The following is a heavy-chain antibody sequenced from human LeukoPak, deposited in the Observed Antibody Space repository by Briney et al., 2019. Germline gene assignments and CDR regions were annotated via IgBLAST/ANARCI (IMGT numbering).Heavy chain of an antibody. V-gene: IGHV4-59*08. Sequence: SETLSLTCTVSGASTNSHFWSSIRQPPGKGLEWVGSIYYTGSSNYNPSLESRVTISVDTSKNQFSLKLSSVTAADTAVYYCARGRYYFDYWGQGTLVTVSS. J-gene: IGHJ4*02. CDR3: ARGRYYFDY. CDR1: GASTNSHF. CDR2: IYYTGSS.